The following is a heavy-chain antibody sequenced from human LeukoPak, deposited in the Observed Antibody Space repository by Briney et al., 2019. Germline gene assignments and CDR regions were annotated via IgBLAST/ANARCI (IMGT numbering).Heavy chain of an antibody. CDR2: VYSSGYT. J-gene: IGHJ3*02. CDR1: VGSISYSY. D-gene: IGHD6-13*01. Sequence: AETLSLTCTVSVGSISYSYWSWIRQSPGKGLEWIGYVYSSGYTNYNPSLKSRVTISVDTSKNQFSLKLNSVTAADTAVYYCVRDEGAAAGRAFDIWGQGTMVTVSS. CDR3: VRDEGAAAGRAFDI. V-gene: IGHV4-59*12.